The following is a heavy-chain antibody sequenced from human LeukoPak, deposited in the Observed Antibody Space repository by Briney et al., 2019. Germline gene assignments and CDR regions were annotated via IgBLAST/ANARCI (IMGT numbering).Heavy chain of an antibody. J-gene: IGHJ4*02. D-gene: IGHD1-26*01. CDR3: ASGGGSYTN. CDR1: GGSFSGYF. V-gene: IGHV4-34*01. Sequence: SETLSLTCAVYGGSFSGYFWSWIRPPPGKGLEWIGEINHSGSTNYNPSLKSRVTISLDTSKNQFSLKLSSVTAADTAVYYCASGGGSYTNWGQGTLVTVSS. CDR2: INHSGST.